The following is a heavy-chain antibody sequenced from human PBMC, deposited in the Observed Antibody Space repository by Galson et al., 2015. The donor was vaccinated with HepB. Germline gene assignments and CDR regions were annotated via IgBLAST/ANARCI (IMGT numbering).Heavy chain of an antibody. CDR1: GFTFSSYA. CDR2: ISYDGSNK. CDR3: ATPRGYSYAVAAVGFDY. D-gene: IGHD5-18*01. Sequence: SLRLSCAASGFTFSSYAMHWVRQAPGKGLEWVAVISYDGSNKYYADSVKGRFTISRDNSKNTLYLQMNSLRAEDTAVYYCATPRGYSYAVAAVGFDYWGQGTLVTVSS. J-gene: IGHJ4*02. V-gene: IGHV3-30-3*01.